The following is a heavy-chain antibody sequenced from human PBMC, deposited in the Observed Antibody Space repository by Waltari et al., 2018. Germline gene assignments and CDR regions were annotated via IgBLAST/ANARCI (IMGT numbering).Heavy chain of an antibody. Sequence: EVQLVESGGGLVQPGGSLSLSCVGSGFRLSCYWIGWVRQNPGKGVEWVGNIKPDGSEKYHVDSVKGRFTISRDNAKNSLYLQMNSLRVEDTAVYYCVRDFAARTTDYWGQGTLVTVSS. CDR3: VRDFAARTTDY. V-gene: IGHV3-7*03. CDR1: GFRLSCYW. CDR2: IKPDGSEK. J-gene: IGHJ4*02.